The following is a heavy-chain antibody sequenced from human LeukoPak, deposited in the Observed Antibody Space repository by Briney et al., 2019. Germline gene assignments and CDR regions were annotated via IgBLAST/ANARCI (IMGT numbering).Heavy chain of an antibody. Sequence: GGSLRLSCAASGFTFDDYAMHWVWQAPGKGLEWVSGISWNSGSIGYADSVKGRFTISRDNAKNSLYLQMNSLRAEDTALYYCAKDTAMVPKESHGMDVWGQGTTVTVSS. CDR2: ISWNSGSI. CDR3: AKDTAMVPKESHGMDV. D-gene: IGHD5-18*01. CDR1: GFTFDDYA. J-gene: IGHJ6*02. V-gene: IGHV3-9*01.